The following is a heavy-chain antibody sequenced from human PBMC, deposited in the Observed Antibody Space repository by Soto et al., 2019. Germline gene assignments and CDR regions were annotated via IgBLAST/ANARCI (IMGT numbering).Heavy chain of an antibody. J-gene: IGHJ5*02. CDR1: GFSLSTSGVG. Sequence: QITLRESGPTLMKPTQTLTLTCTFSGFSLSTSGVGVGWIRQPPGKALEWLALIFWDEDKRYSPSLMSRLTITXDXSXNQXALTLTSMNPVATAPYSRAHSTVAAAVTGPNCFDPWGQGPLVTASS. CDR3: AHSTVAAAVTGPNCFDP. CDR2: IFWDEDK. D-gene: IGHD2-2*01. V-gene: IGHV2-5*02.